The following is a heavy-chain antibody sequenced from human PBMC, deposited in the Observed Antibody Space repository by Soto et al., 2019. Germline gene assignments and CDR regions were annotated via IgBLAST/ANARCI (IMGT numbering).Heavy chain of an antibody. Sequence: SGGMMRRNSHFLSWVRQATGKGLEWIGRIYYSGSTYHNPSLKSRVTLSVDRSNNQFSLKLTSVTAADTAVYFYWNDYQRDQHYF. CDR3: WNDYQRDQHYF. D-gene: IGHD1-1*01. V-gene: IGHV4-39*01. CDR1: GGMMRRNSHF. CDR2: IYYSGST. J-gene: IGHJ1*01.